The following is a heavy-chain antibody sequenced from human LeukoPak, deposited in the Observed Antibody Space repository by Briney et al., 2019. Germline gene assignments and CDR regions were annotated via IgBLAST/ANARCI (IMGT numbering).Heavy chain of an antibody. D-gene: IGHD5-18*01. J-gene: IGHJ3*02. CDR3: AKVTQYSPGTFDI. CDR2: ISYDGSNK. CDR1: GFTFSSYG. Sequence: GRSLRLSCAASGFTFSSYGMHWVRQAPGKGLEWVAVISYDGSNKYYADSVQGRFTISRDNSKNTLYLQMNSLRAEDTAVYYCAKVTQYSPGTFDIWGQGTMVTVSS. V-gene: IGHV3-30*18.